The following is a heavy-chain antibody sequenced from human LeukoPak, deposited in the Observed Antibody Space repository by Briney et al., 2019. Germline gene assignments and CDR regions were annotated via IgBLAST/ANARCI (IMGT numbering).Heavy chain of an antibody. CDR1: GGSISSSNHY. CDR2: ISYSGRT. V-gene: IGHV4-39*02. J-gene: IGHJ6*03. D-gene: IGHD3-10*01. Sequence: SETLSLTCTVSGGSISSSNHYWGWIRQPPGKGLEYIGSISYSGRTYYNLSLKSRVTISVDTSKNQFSLKLSSVTAADTAVYYCARDSQYYYGSGSWPYYYYYMDVWGKGTTVTISS. CDR3: ARDSQYYYGSGSWPYYYYYMDV.